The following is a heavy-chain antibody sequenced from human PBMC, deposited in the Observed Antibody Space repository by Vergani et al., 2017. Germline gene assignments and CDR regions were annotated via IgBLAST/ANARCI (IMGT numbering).Heavy chain of an antibody. CDR1: GYTFSTYG. Sequence: QVQLVQSGAEVKKPGASVKVSCKASGYTFSTYGISGVRQAPGQGLEWMGWISAYNGNTNYPEKFQGRLTMTTDTSTRTAYMELRSLRSDDTAVYYCARDLIENDTYGRSCYWGPGTLVTVSS. D-gene: IGHD2-15*01. CDR2: ISAYNGNT. V-gene: IGHV1-18*01. J-gene: IGHJ1*01. CDR3: ARDLIENDTYGRSCY.